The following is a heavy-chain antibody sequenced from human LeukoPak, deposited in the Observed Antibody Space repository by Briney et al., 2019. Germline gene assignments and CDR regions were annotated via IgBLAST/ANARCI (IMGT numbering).Heavy chain of an antibody. V-gene: IGHV1-8*02. D-gene: IGHD6-19*01. CDR2: MNPNSGNT. J-gene: IGHJ4*02. CDR3: AKGGPIAVAGNAIFDY. Sequence: VASVKVSCKASGYTFTSYDINWVRQATGQGLEWMGWMNPNSGNTGYAQKFQGRVTMTRDTSTSTVYMEVSSLRSEDTAVYYCAKGGPIAVAGNAIFDYWGKGTLVTVSS. CDR1: GYTFTSYD.